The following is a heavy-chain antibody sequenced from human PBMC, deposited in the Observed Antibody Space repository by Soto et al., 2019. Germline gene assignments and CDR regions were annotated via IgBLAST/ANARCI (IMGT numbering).Heavy chain of an antibody. D-gene: IGHD2-21*02. CDR1: GGTFSSYT. CDR3: AREGLGDPSGYYYYYMDV. V-gene: IGHV1-69*08. CDR2: IIPILGIA. Sequence: QVQLVQSGAEVKKPGSSVKVSCKASGGTFSSYTISWVRQAPGQGLEWMGRIIPILGIANYAQKFQGRVTITADKSTSTAYMELSSLRSEDTAVYYCAREGLGDPSGYYYYYMDVWGKGTTVTVSS. J-gene: IGHJ6*03.